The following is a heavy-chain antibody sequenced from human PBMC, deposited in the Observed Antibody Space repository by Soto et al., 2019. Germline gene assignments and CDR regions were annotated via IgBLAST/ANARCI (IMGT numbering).Heavy chain of an antibody. CDR2: INHSGST. J-gene: IGHJ5*02. V-gene: IGHV4-34*01. CDR3: ARGGLNYQGHWFDP. CDR1: GGSFSGYY. Sequence: QVQLQQWGAGLLKPSETLSLTCAVYGGSFSGYYWSWIRQPPGKGLEWIGEINHSGSTNYNPSLKSRVTISVDTSKNQFSLKLSSVSAADTAVYYCARGGLNYQGHWFDPWGQGTLVTVSS. D-gene: IGHD1-7*01.